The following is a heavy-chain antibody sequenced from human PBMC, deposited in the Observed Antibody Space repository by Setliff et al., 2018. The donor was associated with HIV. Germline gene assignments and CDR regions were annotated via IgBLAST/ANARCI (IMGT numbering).Heavy chain of an antibody. CDR3: ARGTYYYDSSGYFNYYYGMDV. CDR1: GGSISSYY. V-gene: IGHV4-59*01. D-gene: IGHD3-22*01. Sequence: SETLSLTCTVSGGSISSYYWSWIRQPPGKGLEWIGYIYYSGSTNYNPSLKSRVTISVDTSKNQFSLKLSSVTAADTAVYYCARGTYYYDSSGYFNYYYGMDVWGQGTTVPVSS. CDR2: IYYSGST. J-gene: IGHJ6*02.